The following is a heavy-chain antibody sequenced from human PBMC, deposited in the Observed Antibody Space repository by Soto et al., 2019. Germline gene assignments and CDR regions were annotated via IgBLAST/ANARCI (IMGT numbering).Heavy chain of an antibody. J-gene: IGHJ6*02. CDR3: ARDRGYDAHDYYHNAMDV. D-gene: IGHD2-15*01. Sequence: GGSLRLSCISSGFTFRTYTMNWVRQAPGKGLEWVSGIRGFSPYTFYAESVKGRFTISRDNAKNSLYLQMNSLRAEDTAVYYCARDRGYDAHDYYHNAMDVWGQGTTVTVSS. CDR2: IRGFSPYT. CDR1: GFTFRTYT. V-gene: IGHV3-21*01.